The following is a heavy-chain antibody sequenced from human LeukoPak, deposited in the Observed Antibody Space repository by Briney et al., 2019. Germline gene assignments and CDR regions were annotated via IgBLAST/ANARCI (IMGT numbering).Heavy chain of an antibody. D-gene: IGHD3-3*01. J-gene: IGHJ4*02. V-gene: IGHV1-2*02. CDR2: INPHSGGT. CDR1: GYTFTDHY. CDR3: ARVSPYDFWSGLDY. Sequence: ASVKVSCKASGYTFTDHYIHWVRQAPGQGLEWMGWINPHSGGTNYAQKFQGRVAMTRDTSISTAYMELSRLRSDDTAVYYCARVSPYDFWSGLDYWGQGTLVTVSS.